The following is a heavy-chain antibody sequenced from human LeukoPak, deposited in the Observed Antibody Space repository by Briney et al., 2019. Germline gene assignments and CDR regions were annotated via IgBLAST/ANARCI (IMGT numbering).Heavy chain of an antibody. CDR3: ARDQATSGGGLDS. CDR1: GFTVSGTH. D-gene: IGHD3-16*01. CDR2: IYTGGTT. V-gene: IGHV3-53*01. Sequence: GGCLRLSCAASGFTVSGTHMSWVRQAPGKGLEWISAIYTGGTTYYSDSVEGRFTISRDKSKNTLYLHMDSLRVEDTAVYYCARDQATSGGGLDSWGQGTLVTASS. J-gene: IGHJ4*02.